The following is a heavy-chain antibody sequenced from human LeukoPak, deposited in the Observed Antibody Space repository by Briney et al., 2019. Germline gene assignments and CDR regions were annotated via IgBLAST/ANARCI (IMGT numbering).Heavy chain of an antibody. CDR1: GFTFNRYA. CDR3: AKVDDSSGYGCYYGMDV. Sequence: GGSLRLSCAASGFTFNRYAMSWVRQAPGKGLEWVSSISGSGDSTYYADSVKGRFTISRDNSKNTLYQQMNSLRAEDTAVYYCAKVDDSSGYGCYYGMDVWGQGTTVTVSS. D-gene: IGHD3-22*01. CDR2: ISGSGDST. V-gene: IGHV3-23*01. J-gene: IGHJ6*02.